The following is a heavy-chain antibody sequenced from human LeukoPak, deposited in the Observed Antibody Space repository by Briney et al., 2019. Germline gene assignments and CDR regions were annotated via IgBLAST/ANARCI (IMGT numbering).Heavy chain of an antibody. Sequence: PSETLSLTCTVSGGSISSYYWSWIRQPPGKGLEWIGYIYYSGSTNYNPPLKSRVTISVDTSKNQFSLKLSSVTAADTAVYYCARTSDYDSYYYGMDVWGQGTTVTVSS. D-gene: IGHD3-3*01. CDR2: IYYSGST. CDR3: ARTSDYDSYYYGMDV. J-gene: IGHJ6*02. CDR1: GGSISSYY. V-gene: IGHV4-59*01.